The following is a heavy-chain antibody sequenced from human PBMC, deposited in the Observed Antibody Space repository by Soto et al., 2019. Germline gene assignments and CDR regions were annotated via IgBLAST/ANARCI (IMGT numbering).Heavy chain of an antibody. J-gene: IGHJ4*02. V-gene: IGHV5-51*01. CDR1: GYSFSNYW. D-gene: IGHD2-15*01. Sequence: VPLKNSCKGYGYSFSNYWIAWVRQMPGKGLEWMGIIFPADSDTKYSPSFQGQVTISADKSISTAYLQWSSLKASDTAMYYCASSVVVPSTMNYFDYWGQGSLVTGS. CDR3: ASSVVVPSTMNYFDY. CDR2: IFPADSDT.